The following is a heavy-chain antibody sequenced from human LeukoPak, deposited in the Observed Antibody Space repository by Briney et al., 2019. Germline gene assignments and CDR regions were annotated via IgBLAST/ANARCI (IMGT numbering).Heavy chain of an antibody. CDR2: IYYSGST. V-gene: IGHV4-39*07. CDR3: ARVIVVVVAARVWFDP. J-gene: IGHJ5*02. CDR1: GGSISSSSYY. D-gene: IGHD2-15*01. Sequence: SETLSLTCTVSGGSISSSSYYWGWIRQPPGKGLEWIGSIYYSGSTYYNPSLKSRVTISVDTSKNQFSLKLSSVTAADTAVYYCARVIVVVVAARVWFDPWGQGTLVTVSS.